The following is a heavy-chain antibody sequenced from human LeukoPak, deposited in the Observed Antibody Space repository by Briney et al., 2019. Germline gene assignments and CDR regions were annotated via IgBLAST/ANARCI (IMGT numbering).Heavy chain of an antibody. V-gene: IGHV3-23*01. CDR2: ISGSGGIT. CDR1: GFTFSSYA. CDR3: AKTKTPLYDSSGYYFSEFGY. D-gene: IGHD3-22*01. Sequence: PGGSLRLSCAASGFTFSSYAMSWVRQAPGKGLEWVSAISGSGGITYYADSVKGRFTISRDNSKNTLYLQMNSLRAEDTAVYYCAKTKTPLYDSSGYYFSEFGYWGQGTLVTVSS. J-gene: IGHJ4*02.